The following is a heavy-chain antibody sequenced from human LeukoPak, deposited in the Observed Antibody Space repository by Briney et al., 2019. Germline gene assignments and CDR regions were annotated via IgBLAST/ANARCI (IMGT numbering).Heavy chain of an antibody. CDR2: INPNSGGT. D-gene: IGHD4-17*01. V-gene: IGHV1-2*02. Sequence: ASVKVSCKASGYTFTGYYMHWVRQAPGRGLEWMGWINPNSGGTNYAQKFQGRVTMTRDTSISTAYMELTRLRSDDTAVYYCARDNGDYWFDYWGQGTLVTVSS. J-gene: IGHJ4*02. CDR3: ARDNGDYWFDY. CDR1: GYTFTGYY.